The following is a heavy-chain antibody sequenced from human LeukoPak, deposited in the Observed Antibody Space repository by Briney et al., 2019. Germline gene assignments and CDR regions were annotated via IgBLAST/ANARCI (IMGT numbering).Heavy chain of an antibody. Sequence: ASVKVSCKASGYTFTSYGISWVRHAPGQGLEWMGWISAYNGNTNYAQKLQGRVTMTTDTSTSTAYMELRSLRSDDTAVYYCARDGYCSSTSCYTDYYYYGMDVWGQGTTVTVSS. D-gene: IGHD2-2*02. J-gene: IGHJ6*02. CDR1: GYTFTSYG. V-gene: IGHV1-18*01. CDR3: ARDGYCSSTSCYTDYYYYGMDV. CDR2: ISAYNGNT.